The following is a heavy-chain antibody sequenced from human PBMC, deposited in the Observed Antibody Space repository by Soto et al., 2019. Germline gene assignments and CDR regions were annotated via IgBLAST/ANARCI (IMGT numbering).Heavy chain of an antibody. D-gene: IGHD5-12*01. Sequence: EVQLLESGGGLVPPGGSLRLSCAASGFTFSSYAMSWVRQAPGKGLEWVSAISGSGGSAYYADSVKGRFTISRDNSKNTLYLQMNSLRAEDTAVYYCAREGYRYWYFDLWGRGTQVTVSS. CDR2: ISGSGGSA. CDR3: AREGYRYWYFDL. CDR1: GFTFSSYA. J-gene: IGHJ2*01. V-gene: IGHV3-23*01.